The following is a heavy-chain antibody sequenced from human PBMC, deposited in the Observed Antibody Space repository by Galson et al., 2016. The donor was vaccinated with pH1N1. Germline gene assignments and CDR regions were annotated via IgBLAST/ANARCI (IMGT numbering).Heavy chain of an antibody. V-gene: IGHV3-21*01. Sequence: SLRLSCAASGFIFSGYTMNWVRQAPGKGPEWVSSTSSSGRNIYYADSMKGRFTISRDNAKNTLYLQINNLRAEDTGIYYCAREPYFPPYFDNWGQGILVTVSS. J-gene: IGHJ4*02. CDR3: AREPYFPPYFDN. CDR2: TSSSGRNI. CDR1: GFIFSGYT. D-gene: IGHD2-21*01.